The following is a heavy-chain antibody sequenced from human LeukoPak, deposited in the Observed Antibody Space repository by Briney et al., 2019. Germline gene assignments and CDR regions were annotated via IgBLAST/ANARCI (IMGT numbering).Heavy chain of an antibody. J-gene: IGHJ4*02. CDR2: IIPILGIA. D-gene: IGHD3-3*01. Sequence: GASVKVSCKASGGTFSSYAISWVRQAPGQGLEWMGRIIPILGIANYAQKFQGRVTITADKSTSTAYMELSSLRSEDTAVYYCAKYWAFGVVTGYYFDYWGQGTLVTVSS. CDR3: AKYWAFGVVTGYYFDY. CDR1: GGTFSSYA. V-gene: IGHV1-69*04.